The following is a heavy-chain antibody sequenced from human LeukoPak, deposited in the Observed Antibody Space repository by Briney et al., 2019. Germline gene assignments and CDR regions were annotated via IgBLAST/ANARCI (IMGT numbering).Heavy chain of an antibody. J-gene: IGHJ4*02. CDR3: AKEPHVTQSTSSAGRDYFDY. Sequence: GGSLRLSCAASGFTFSSYGMHWVRQAPGKGLEWVAYISHDGYSEQYAESVKGRFTISRDNSKNTLHLEMNSLRAEDTAVYSCAKEPHVTQSTSSAGRDYFDYWGQGTLVTVSS. CDR1: GFTFSSYG. D-gene: IGHD6-13*01. V-gene: IGHV3-30*18. CDR2: ISHDGYSE.